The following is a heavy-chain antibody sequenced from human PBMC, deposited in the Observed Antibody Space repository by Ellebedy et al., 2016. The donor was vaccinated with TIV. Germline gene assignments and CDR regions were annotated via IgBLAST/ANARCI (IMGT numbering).Heavy chain of an antibody. V-gene: IGHV4-4*07. Sequence: SETLSLTCTVSGGSISSYYWSWIRQPAGKGLEWIGRIYTSGSTNYNPSLKGRVTMSVDTSKNQFSLKLSSVTAADTAVYYCARERGIAVTGTAGMDVWGQGTTVTVSS. J-gene: IGHJ6*02. D-gene: IGHD6-19*01. CDR1: GGSISSYY. CDR3: ARERGIAVTGTAGMDV. CDR2: IYTSGST.